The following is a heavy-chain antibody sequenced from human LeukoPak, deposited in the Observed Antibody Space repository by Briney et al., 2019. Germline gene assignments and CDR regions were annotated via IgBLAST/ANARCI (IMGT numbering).Heavy chain of an antibody. J-gene: IGHJ6*02. V-gene: IGHV1-3*01. CDR3: ARDRGGYDQYYGMDV. Sequence: ASVKVSCKASGYPFISYVIHWVRQAPGQRLEWMGWINPDNGNAEYSQKFQGRVTITADESTSTAYMELSSLRSEDTAVYYCARDRGGYDQYYGMDVWGQGTTVTVSS. CDR2: INPDNGNA. CDR1: GYPFISYV. D-gene: IGHD3-10*01.